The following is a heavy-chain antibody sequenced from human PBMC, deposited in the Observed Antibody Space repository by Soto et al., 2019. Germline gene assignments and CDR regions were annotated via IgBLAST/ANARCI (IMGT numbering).Heavy chain of an antibody. CDR3: ARVTPYYYDSSGYWAFDI. Sequence: TGGSLRLSCAASGFSFDSFSMNWVRQAPGKGLEWVSSMSSSSSHIYYADSVKGRFTISRDNAKNSLYLQMNNLRAEDTAVYYCARVTPYYYDSSGYWAFDIWGQGTMVTVSS. V-gene: IGHV3-21*01. J-gene: IGHJ3*02. D-gene: IGHD3-22*01. CDR1: GFSFDSFS. CDR2: MSSSSSHI.